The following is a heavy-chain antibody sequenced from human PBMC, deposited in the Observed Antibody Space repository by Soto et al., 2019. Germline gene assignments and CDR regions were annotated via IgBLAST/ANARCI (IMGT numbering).Heavy chain of an antibody. CDR1: RGTFSSYA. CDR2: IIPIFGTA. D-gene: IGHD3-10*02. CDR3: ASVFGELLSNYYYGMDV. Sequence: GASVKVSCKASRGTFSSYAISWVRQAPGQGLEWMGGIIPIFGTANYAQKFQGRVTITADKSTSTAYMELSSLRSEDTAVYYCASVFGELLSNYYYGMDVWGQGTTVTVSS. V-gene: IGHV1-69*06. J-gene: IGHJ6*02.